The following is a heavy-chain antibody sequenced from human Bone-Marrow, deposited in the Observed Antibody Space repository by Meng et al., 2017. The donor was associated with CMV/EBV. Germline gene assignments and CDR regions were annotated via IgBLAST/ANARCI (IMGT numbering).Heavy chain of an antibody. D-gene: IGHD3-9*01. CDR3: ARDRIDILTGLDY. CDR1: GFTFSSYA. J-gene: IGHJ4*02. V-gene: IGHV3-30-3*01. Sequence: GESLKISCAASGFTFSSYAIHWVRQAPGKGLEWVAVISYDGSNKYYADSVKGRFTISRDNSKNTLYLQMNSLRAEDTAVYYCARDRIDILTGLDYWGQGTLVTVSS. CDR2: ISYDGSNK.